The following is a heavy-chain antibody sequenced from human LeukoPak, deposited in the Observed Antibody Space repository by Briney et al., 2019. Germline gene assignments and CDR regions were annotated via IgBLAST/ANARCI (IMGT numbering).Heavy chain of an antibody. J-gene: IGHJ6*03. CDR1: GGTFSSYA. V-gene: IGHV1-18*01. CDR2: ISAYNGNT. D-gene: IGHD6-6*01. CDR3: ARDGGYSSSGYRDYYYYYMDV. Sequence: ASVKVSCKASGGTFSSYAISWVRQAPGQGLEWMGWISAYNGNTNYAQKLQGRVTMTTDTSTSTAYMELRSLRSDDTAVYYCARDGGYSSSGYRDYYYYYMDVRGKGTTVTVSS.